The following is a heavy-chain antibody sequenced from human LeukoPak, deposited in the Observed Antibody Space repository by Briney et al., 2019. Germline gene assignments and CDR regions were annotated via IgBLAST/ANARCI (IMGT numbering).Heavy chain of an antibody. CDR2: ISSSSSTI. J-gene: IGHJ6*03. CDR3: ARGRQQLVRGYYYMDV. D-gene: IGHD6-13*01. Sequence: GGSLRLSCAASGFTFSSYSMNWVRQAPGKGLEWVSYISSSSSTIYYADSVKGRFTISRDNAKNSLYLQMNSLRAEDTAVYYCARGRQQLVRGYYYMDVWGKGTTVTVSS. V-gene: IGHV3-48*01. CDR1: GFTFSSYS.